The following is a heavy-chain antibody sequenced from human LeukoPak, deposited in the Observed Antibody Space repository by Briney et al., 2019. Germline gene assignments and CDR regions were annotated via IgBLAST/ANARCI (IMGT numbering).Heavy chain of an antibody. CDR2: ISYDGSNK. Sequence: GRSLRLSCAASGFTFSSYAMHWVRQAPGKGLEWVAVISYDGSNKYYADSVKGRFTISRDNSKNTLYLQMNSLSAEDTAVYYCARAGTTVANFNYWGQGTLVTVSS. CDR1: GFTFSSYA. J-gene: IGHJ4*02. V-gene: IGHV3-30-3*01. D-gene: IGHD4-23*01. CDR3: ARAGTTVANFNY.